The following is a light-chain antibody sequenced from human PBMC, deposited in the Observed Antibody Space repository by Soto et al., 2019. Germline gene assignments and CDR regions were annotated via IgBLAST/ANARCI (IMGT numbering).Light chain of an antibody. CDR1: QSVSNY. Sequence: IVVTTSAATLSLSPRERATLSCRASQSVSNYLAWYQQKPGQAPRLRIYDASNRATGIPARFSGSGSGTDFTLTISSLEPEDFAVYYCHQRQYGPPITFGQGTRLEIK. V-gene: IGKV3-11*01. CDR3: HQRQYGPPIT. CDR2: DAS. J-gene: IGKJ5*01.